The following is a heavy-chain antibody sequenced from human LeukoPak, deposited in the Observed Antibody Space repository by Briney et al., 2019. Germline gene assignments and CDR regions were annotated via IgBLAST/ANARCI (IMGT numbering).Heavy chain of an antibody. CDR3: ARYKRVAVAGTGFDY. Sequence: SETLSLTCTVSGGSMSGYFWSWIRQPPGKGLEWIGYIYYSGSTNYNPSLKSRVTISVDTSKNQFSLKLSSVTAADTAVYYCARYKRVAVAGTGFDYWGQGTLVTVSS. J-gene: IGHJ4*02. D-gene: IGHD6-19*01. CDR1: GGSMSGYF. V-gene: IGHV4-59*08. CDR2: IYYSGST.